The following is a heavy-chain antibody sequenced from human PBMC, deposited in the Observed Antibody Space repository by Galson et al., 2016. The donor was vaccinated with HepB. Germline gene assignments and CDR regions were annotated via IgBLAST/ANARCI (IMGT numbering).Heavy chain of an antibody. CDR2: ISGSGSST. CDR1: GFTFYSSA. J-gene: IGHJ6*02. Sequence: SLRLSCAASGFTFYSSAMTWVRQAPGKGLEWVSTISGSGSSTYYADSVKGRFPISRDNSKNTLFLQMDRLRVDDTAVYYCTNPSPLKDYVCLWGSPLGVDVWGQGTTVIVSS. CDR3: TNPSPLKDYVCLWGSPLGVDV. D-gene: IGHD3-16*01. V-gene: IGHV3-23*01.